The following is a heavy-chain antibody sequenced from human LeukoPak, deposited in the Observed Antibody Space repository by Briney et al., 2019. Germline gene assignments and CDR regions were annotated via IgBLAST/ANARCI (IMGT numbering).Heavy chain of an antibody. CDR3: ARTTYYYDSSGYDPYFDY. Sequence: ASVKVSCKASGYIFTSYFMHWVRQAPGQGLEWMGLINPSGGSTRYAQKFQGRVTMTRDMSTSTVYMELSSLRSEDTAVYYCARTTYYYDSSGYDPYFDYWGQGTLVTVSS. D-gene: IGHD3-22*01. CDR1: GYIFTSYF. V-gene: IGHV1-46*01. J-gene: IGHJ4*02. CDR2: INPSGGST.